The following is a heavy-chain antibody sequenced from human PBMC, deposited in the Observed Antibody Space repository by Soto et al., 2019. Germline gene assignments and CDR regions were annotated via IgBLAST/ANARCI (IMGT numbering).Heavy chain of an antibody. Sequence: QVQLVQSGAEVKKPGSSVKVSCKASGGTFSSYTISWVRQAPGQGLEWMGRIIPILGIANYAQKFQGRVKITADKSTSTAYMELSSLRSEDTAVDYCAIGGDSSGWYNNFDYWGQGTLVTVSS. CDR2: IIPILGIA. V-gene: IGHV1-69*02. J-gene: IGHJ4*02. CDR3: AIGGDSSGWYNNFDY. D-gene: IGHD6-19*01. CDR1: GGTFSSYT.